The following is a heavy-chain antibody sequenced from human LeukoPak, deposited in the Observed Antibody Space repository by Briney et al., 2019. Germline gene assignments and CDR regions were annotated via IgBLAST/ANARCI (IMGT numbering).Heavy chain of an antibody. CDR2: IIPIFGTA. CDR3: ARGRAGFSYYFDY. J-gene: IGHJ4*02. Sequence: SVTVSCKASGGTFSSYAISWVRQAPGQGLEWMGGIIPIFGTANYAQKFQGRVTITADESTSTAYVELSSLRSEDTAVYYCARGRAGFSYYFDYWGQGTLVTVSS. CDR1: GGTFSSYA. V-gene: IGHV1-69*13. D-gene: IGHD2-15*01.